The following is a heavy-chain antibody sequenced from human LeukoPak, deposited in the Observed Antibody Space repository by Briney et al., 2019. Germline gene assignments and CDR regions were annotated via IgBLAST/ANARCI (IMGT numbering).Heavy chain of an antibody. CDR2: MNPNSGNT. J-gene: IGHJ6*02. V-gene: IGHV1-8*01. CDR1: GYTFTSYD. D-gene: IGHD3-9*01. CDR3: ARETITILLGYYYGMDV. Sequence: ASVKVSCKASGYTFTSYDINWVRQATGQGLEWMGWMNPNSGNTGYAQKFQGRVTMTRNTSISTAYMELSSLRSEDTAVYYCARETITILLGYYYGMDVWGQGTTVTVSS.